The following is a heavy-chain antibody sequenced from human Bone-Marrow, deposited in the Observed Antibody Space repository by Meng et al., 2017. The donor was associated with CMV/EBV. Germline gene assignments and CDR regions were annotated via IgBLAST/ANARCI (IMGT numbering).Heavy chain of an antibody. Sequence: ASVKVSCKASGYTFTGYYMHWVRQAPGQGLEWMGWINPNSGGTNYAQKFQGRVTMTRDTSISTAYMELSRLRSDDTAVYYCACGDFWSGHYYYYGMDVWGQGTTVTVSS. V-gene: IGHV1-2*02. CDR2: INPNSGGT. D-gene: IGHD3-3*01. CDR3: ACGDFWSGHYYYYGMDV. J-gene: IGHJ6*01. CDR1: GYTFTGYY.